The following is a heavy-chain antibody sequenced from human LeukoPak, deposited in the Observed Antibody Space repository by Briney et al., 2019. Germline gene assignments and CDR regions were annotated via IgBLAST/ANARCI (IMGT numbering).Heavy chain of an antibody. J-gene: IGHJ4*02. Sequence: ASVKVSCKASGCTFTSYGISWVRQAPGQGLEWMGWISAYNGNTNYAQKLQGRVTMTTDTSTSTAYMELRSLRSDDTAVYYCARDSLGVATHDDDYWGQGTLVTVSS. CDR2: ISAYNGNT. V-gene: IGHV1-18*04. CDR3: ARDSLGVATHDDDY. CDR1: GCTFTSYG. D-gene: IGHD5-12*01.